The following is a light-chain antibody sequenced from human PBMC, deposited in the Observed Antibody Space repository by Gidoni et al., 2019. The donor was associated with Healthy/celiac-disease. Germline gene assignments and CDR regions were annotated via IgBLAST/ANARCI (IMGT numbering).Light chain of an antibody. J-gene: IGKJ4*01. Sequence: DIVLTQSPATLSLSPGERATLSCRPSQSVSSYLAWYQQKPGQAPRLLIYDASNRATGIPARFSGSGSGTDFTLTISSLEPEDFAVYYCQQRSNWPQVTFGGGTKVEIK. V-gene: IGKV3-11*01. CDR2: DAS. CDR3: QQRSNWPQVT. CDR1: QSVSSY.